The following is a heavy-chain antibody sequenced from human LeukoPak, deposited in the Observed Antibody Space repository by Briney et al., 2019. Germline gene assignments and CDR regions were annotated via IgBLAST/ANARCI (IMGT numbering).Heavy chain of an antibody. CDR2: ISSTGIYT. Sequence: TGGSLRLSCAASGFTFSDYYMSWIRQAPGKGLEWISYISSTGIYTNYADSVKGRFTISSDNAKNSLYLQMNSLRAEDTAVYYCARDRGRYTSGWYFDYWGQGTLVTVSS. D-gene: IGHD6-19*01. CDR1: GFTFSDYY. J-gene: IGHJ4*02. CDR3: ARDRGRYTSGWYFDY. V-gene: IGHV3-11*06.